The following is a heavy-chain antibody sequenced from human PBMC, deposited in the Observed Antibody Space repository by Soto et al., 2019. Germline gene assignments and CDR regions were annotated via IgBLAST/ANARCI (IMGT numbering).Heavy chain of an antibody. Sequence: SETLSLTCAVYGGFLSESYWTWIRQPPGKGLERIGEINHVGGTNYNPSLKSRVTMSVDTSQNQFSLRLISVTAADTAMYFCVRIRYQLPSSVLWLDPWGQGTPVTVSS. CDR1: GGFLSESY. D-gene: IGHD3-16*01. CDR3: VRIRYQLPSSVLWLDP. V-gene: IGHV4-34*01. CDR2: INHVGGT. J-gene: IGHJ5*02.